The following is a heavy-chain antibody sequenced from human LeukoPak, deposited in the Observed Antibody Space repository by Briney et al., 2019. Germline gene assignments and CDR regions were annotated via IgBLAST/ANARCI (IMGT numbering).Heavy chain of an antibody. CDR3: ACSSWHYYYYYMDV. CDR1: GFTFSSYN. CDR2: ISSSGSTI. V-gene: IGHV3-48*04. D-gene: IGHD6-13*01. J-gene: IGHJ6*03. Sequence: GGSLRLSCAASGFTFSSYNMNWVRQAPGKGLEWVSYISSSGSTIYYADSVKGRFTISRDNAKNSLYLQMNSLRAEDTAVYYCACSSWHYYYYYMDVWGEGTTVTVSS.